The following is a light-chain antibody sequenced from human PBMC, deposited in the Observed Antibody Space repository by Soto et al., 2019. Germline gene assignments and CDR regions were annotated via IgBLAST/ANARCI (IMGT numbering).Light chain of an antibody. V-gene: IGLV1-44*01. CDR3: ATWDDDLSAAV. CDR1: SSNIEGNT. Sequence: QSVLTQPPSLSGTPGQSVTISCSGSSSNIEGNTVHWYQHLPGTAPKLLISIDHNRPSGIPDRFSGSKSGTSASLAISGLQSEDEADYYCATWDDDLSAAVFGGGTQLTVL. J-gene: IGLJ7*01. CDR2: IDH.